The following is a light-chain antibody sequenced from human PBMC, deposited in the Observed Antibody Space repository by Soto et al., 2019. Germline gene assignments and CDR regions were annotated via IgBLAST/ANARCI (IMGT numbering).Light chain of an antibody. V-gene: IGLV2-8*01. CDR3: SSYAGSNIVV. CDR1: SSDVGGYNF. Sequence: QSALTQPPSASGSPGQSVTISCTGTSSDVGGYNFVSWYQQHPGKAPKLMIYEVSERPSGVPDRFSGYKSGNTASLTVSGLQAEDEADYYFSSYAGSNIVVFGGGTKLTVL. J-gene: IGLJ2*01. CDR2: EVS.